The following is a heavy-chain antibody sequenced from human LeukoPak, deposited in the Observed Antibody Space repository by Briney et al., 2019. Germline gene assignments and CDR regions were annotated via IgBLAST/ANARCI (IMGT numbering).Heavy chain of an antibody. CDR3: ASLVAAAGRGYYHYGMDV. CDR1: GFTFSSYG. J-gene: IGHJ6*04. V-gene: IGHV3-33*01. D-gene: IGHD6-13*01. CDR2: ICYDGSNK. Sequence: PGGSLRLSCAASGFTFSSYGMHWVRQAPGKGLEWVAVICYDGSNKYYADSVKGRFTISRDNSKNTLYLQMNSLRAEDTAVYYCASLVAAAGRGYYHYGMDVWGKGTTVTVSS.